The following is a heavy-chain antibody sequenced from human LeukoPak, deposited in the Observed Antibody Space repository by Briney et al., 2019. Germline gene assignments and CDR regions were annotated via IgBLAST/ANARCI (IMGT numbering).Heavy chain of an antibody. CDR1: GFTFSSYA. J-gene: IGHJ3*02. Sequence: PGGSLRLSCAASGFTFSSYAMSWVRQAPGKGLEWVSAISGSGGSTYYADSVKGRFTISRDNSKNTLYLLMNSLRAEDTAVYYCAKDLGSWVAFDIWGQGTMVTVSS. CDR3: AKDLGSWVAFDI. D-gene: IGHD2-15*01. V-gene: IGHV3-23*01. CDR2: ISGSGGST.